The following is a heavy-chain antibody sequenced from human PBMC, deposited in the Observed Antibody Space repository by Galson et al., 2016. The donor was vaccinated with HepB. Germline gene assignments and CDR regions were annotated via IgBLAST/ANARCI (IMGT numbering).Heavy chain of an antibody. J-gene: IGHJ4*02. Sequence: QSGAEVKKPGESLRISCKGSGYSFTTYWITWVRQMPGRGLEWMGRIDPSDSYTNYSPSFQGHVTISSDKSTSTAYLQWSSLKASDTAMYYCARQERAMAPLDYWGQGTLVTVSS. CDR3: ARQERAMAPLDY. CDR1: GYSFTTYW. V-gene: IGHV5-10-1*01. CDR2: IDPSDSYT. D-gene: IGHD5-18*01.